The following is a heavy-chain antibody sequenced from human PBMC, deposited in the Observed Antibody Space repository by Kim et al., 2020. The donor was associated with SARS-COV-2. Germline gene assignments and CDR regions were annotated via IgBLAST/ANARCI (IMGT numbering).Heavy chain of an antibody. Sequence: SETLSLTCTVSGGSISSGGYYWSWIRQHPGKGLEWIGYIYYSGSTYYNPSLKSRVTISVDTSKNQFSLKLSSVTAADTAVYYCARVDYGGNSEGDYWGQGTLVTVSS. V-gene: IGHV4-31*03. CDR1: GGSISSGGYY. CDR3: ARVDYGGNSEGDY. CDR2: IYYSGST. D-gene: IGHD4-17*01. J-gene: IGHJ4*02.